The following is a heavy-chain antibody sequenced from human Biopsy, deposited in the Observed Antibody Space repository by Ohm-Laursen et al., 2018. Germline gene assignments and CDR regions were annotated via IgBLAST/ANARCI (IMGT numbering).Heavy chain of an antibody. Sequence: SQTLSLTCTVSGGSINSYYWSWMRQPAGKGLEWIGRLFTSGTTNYSPSLDNRVTMSVDTSKNQFSLRLTSVTAADRAVYYCVRGGSGSFPFDYWGPGTLVTVSS. CDR2: LFTSGTT. J-gene: IGHJ4*01. CDR3: VRGGSGSFPFDY. D-gene: IGHD3-10*01. CDR1: GGSINSYY. V-gene: IGHV4-4*07.